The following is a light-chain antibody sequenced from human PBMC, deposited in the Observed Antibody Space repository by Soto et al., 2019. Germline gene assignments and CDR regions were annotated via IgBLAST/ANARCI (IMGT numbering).Light chain of an antibody. Sequence: DIQMTQSPSSLSATVGDRVTITCRASQTIGKYLNWYQQQPGKVPKLLIYDASYLQSGVPSRFSGSESGTDFTLNVSDLRPEDFATYYGQQSCSIPFTFVTGTKVDIK. CDR3: QQSCSIPFT. V-gene: IGKV1-39*01. CDR2: DAS. J-gene: IGKJ3*01. CDR1: QTIGKY.